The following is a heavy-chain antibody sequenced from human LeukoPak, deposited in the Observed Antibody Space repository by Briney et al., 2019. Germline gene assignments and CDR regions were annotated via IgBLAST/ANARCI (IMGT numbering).Heavy chain of an antibody. CDR3: VKVYPTLTTSSVLGS. CDR2: IYSDNT. V-gene: IGHV3-66*03. D-gene: IGHD1-1*01. J-gene: IGHJ4*02. CDR1: GFTVSSNS. Sequence: GGSLRLSCTVSGFTVSSNSMSWVRQAPGKGLEWVSFIYSDNTHYSDSVKGRFTISRDNSKNTVFLQINSLRTDDSAVYWCVKVYPTLTTSSVLGSWGQGTLVTVSS.